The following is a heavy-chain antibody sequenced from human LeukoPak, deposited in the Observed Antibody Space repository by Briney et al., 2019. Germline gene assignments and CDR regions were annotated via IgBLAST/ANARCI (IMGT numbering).Heavy chain of an antibody. D-gene: IGHD5-18*01. CDR2: IIPIFGIA. Sequence: GASVEVSCKASGGTFSSYAISWVRQAPGQGLEWMGRIIPIFGIANYAQRFQGRVTITADKSTSTAYMELSSLRSEDTAVYYCARGYSYGYRRVYYYGMDVWGQGTTVTVSS. J-gene: IGHJ6*02. CDR3: ARGYSYGYRRVYYYGMDV. V-gene: IGHV1-69*04. CDR1: GGTFSSYA.